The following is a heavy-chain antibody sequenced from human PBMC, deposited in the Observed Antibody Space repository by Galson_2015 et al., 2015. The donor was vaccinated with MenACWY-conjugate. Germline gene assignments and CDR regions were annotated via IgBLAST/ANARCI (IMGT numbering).Heavy chain of an antibody. Sequence: SLRLSCAASGFTFSSYGMHWVRQAPGKGLEWVAVISYDGSNKYYADSVKGRFTISRDNSKNTLYLQMNSLRAEDTAVYYCAKDFDYYGSGSYYRGVDYWGQGTLVTVSS. J-gene: IGHJ4*02. D-gene: IGHD3-10*01. V-gene: IGHV3-30*18. CDR1: GFTFSSYG. CDR3: AKDFDYYGSGSYYRGVDY. CDR2: ISYDGSNK.